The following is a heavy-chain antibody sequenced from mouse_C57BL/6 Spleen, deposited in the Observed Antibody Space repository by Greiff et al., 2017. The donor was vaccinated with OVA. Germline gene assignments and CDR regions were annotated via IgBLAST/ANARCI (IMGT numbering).Heavy chain of an antibody. V-gene: IGHV1-22*01. J-gene: IGHJ3*01. CDR2: INPNNGGT. CDR1: GYTFTDYN. D-gene: IGHD1-1*01. CDR3: AKSPPHYYGSSAWFAY. Sequence: EVQLQQSGPELVKPGASVKMSCKASGYTFTDYNMHWVKQSHGKSLEWIGYINPNNGGTSYNQKFKGKATLTVNKSSSTAYMELRSLTSEDSAVYYCAKSPPHYYGSSAWFAYWGQGTLVTVSA.